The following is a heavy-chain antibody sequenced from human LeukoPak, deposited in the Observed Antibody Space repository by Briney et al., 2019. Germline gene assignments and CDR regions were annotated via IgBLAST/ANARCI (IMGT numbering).Heavy chain of an antibody. CDR2: IYYSGST. CDR1: GGSISSYF. Sequence: SETLSLTCSVSGGSISSYFWSWIRQPPGKGLEWIGYIYYSGSTYYNPSLESRVTISVDTSKNQFSLKLNSVTAADTAVYYCARHESGTYYSRFEYWGQGTLVTVSS. J-gene: IGHJ4*02. D-gene: IGHD1-26*01. V-gene: IGHV4-59*08. CDR3: ARHESGTYYSRFEY.